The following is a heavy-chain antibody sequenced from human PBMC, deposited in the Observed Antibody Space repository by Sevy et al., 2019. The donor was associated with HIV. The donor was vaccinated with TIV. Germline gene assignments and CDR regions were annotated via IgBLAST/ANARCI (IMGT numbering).Heavy chain of an antibody. J-gene: IGHJ4*02. CDR3: TRGGRGELADFDY. CDR1: GFTFGDYA. D-gene: IGHD1-26*01. V-gene: IGHV3-49*03. Sequence: GGSLRLSCTASGFTFGDYAMSWFRQAPGKGLEWVGFIRSKAYGGTTEYAASVKDRFTISRDDSKSIAYLQMNSLKTEDTAVYYCTRGGRGELADFDYWGQGTLVTVSS. CDR2: IRSKAYGGTT.